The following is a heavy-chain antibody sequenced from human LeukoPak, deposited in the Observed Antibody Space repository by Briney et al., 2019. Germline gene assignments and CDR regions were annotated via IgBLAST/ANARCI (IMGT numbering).Heavy chain of an antibody. CDR3: ARVDSSGYFDY. CDR2: IYYSGST. Sequence: SETLPLTCTVSGGSISSYYWSWIRQPPGKGLEWIGYIYYSGSTNYNPSLKSRVTISVDTSKNQFSLKLSSVTAADTAVYYCARVDSSGYFDYWGQGTLVTVSS. CDR1: GGSISSYY. V-gene: IGHV4-59*01. D-gene: IGHD6-6*01. J-gene: IGHJ4*02.